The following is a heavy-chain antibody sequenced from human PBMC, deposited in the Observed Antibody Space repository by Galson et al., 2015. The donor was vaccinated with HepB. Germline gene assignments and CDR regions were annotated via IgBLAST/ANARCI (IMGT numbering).Heavy chain of an antibody. J-gene: IGHJ4*02. Sequence: SLRLSCAASGFTFSGHWMHWVRQAPGKGLIWVSRINSDGSSSSYADYVKGRFTISRDDAKNTLYLQLNSLRAEDTAVYFCARGWYHFDNWGQGTLVSVSA. CDR1: GFTFSGHW. CDR3: ARGWYHFDN. V-gene: IGHV3-74*01. CDR2: INSDGSSS. D-gene: IGHD6-13*01.